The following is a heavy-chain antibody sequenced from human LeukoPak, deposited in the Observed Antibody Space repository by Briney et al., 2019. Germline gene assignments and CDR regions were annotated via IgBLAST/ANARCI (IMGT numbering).Heavy chain of an antibody. CDR3: ARGVYIAAAGRGPGY. J-gene: IGHJ4*02. CDR2: ISSSSSYI. CDR1: GFTFSSYS. D-gene: IGHD6-13*01. Sequence: GGSLRLSCAASGFTFSSYSMNWVRQAPGKGLEWVSSISSSSSYIYYADSVKGRFTISRDDAKNSLYLQMNSLRAEDTAVYYCARGVYIAAAGRGPGYWGQGTLVTVSS. V-gene: IGHV3-21*01.